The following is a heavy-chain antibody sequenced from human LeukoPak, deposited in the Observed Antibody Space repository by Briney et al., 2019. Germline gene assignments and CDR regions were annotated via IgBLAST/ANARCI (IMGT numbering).Heavy chain of an antibody. CDR1: GFTFSSYA. D-gene: IGHD4-17*01. V-gene: IGHV3-23*01. J-gene: IGHJ3*02. CDR2: ISGSGGST. Sequence: GGSLRLPCAASGFTFSSYAMSWVRQAPGKGLEWVSAISGSGGSTYYADSVKGRFTISRDNSKNTLYLQMNSLRAEDTAVYYCANAYGDYEGAFDIWGQGTMVTVSS. CDR3: ANAYGDYEGAFDI.